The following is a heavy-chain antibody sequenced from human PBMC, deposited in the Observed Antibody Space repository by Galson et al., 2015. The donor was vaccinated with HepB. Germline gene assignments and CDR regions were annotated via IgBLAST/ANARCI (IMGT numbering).Heavy chain of an antibody. J-gene: IGHJ3*02. Sequence: ETLSLTCTVSGGSMSSYYWSWIRQPPGKGLEWIGYIYYSGSTNYNPSLKSRVTISVDTSKNQFSLKLSSVTAADTAVHYCARDYSVGATRDDAFDIWGQGTMVTVSS. D-gene: IGHD1-26*01. CDR3: ARDYSVGATRDDAFDI. CDR2: IYYSGST. CDR1: GGSMSSYY. V-gene: IGHV4-59*01.